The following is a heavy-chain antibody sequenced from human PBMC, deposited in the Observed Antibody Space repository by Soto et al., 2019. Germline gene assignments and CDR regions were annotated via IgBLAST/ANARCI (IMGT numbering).Heavy chain of an antibody. D-gene: IGHD1-26*01. J-gene: IGHJ4*02. CDR2: INAGNGNT. CDR3: AREEVGATAAFDY. CDR1: GYTFTSYA. Sequence: QVQLVQSGAEVKKSGASVKVSCKASGYTFTSYAMHWVRQAPGQRLEWMGWINAGNGNTKYSQKFQGRVTITRDTSASTAYMELSSLRSEDTAVYYCAREEVGATAAFDYWGQGTLVTVSS. V-gene: IGHV1-3*01.